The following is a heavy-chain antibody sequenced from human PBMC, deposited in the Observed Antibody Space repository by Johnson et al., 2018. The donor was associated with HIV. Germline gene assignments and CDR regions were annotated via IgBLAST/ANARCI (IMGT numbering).Heavy chain of an antibody. CDR1: GFTFSYYG. CDR2: LKSRTDGETA. CDR3: TTVYCSSTSCYSYAFEI. J-gene: IGHJ3*02. Sequence: VQLVESGGGVVQPGKSLRLSCAASGFTFSYYGMHWVRQAPGKGLEWVGRLKSRTDGETADYAAPVKGRFTISRDDSKNTLYLQMNSLKIEDTAVYYCTTVYCSSTSCYSYAFEIWGQGTMVTVSS. V-gene: IGHV3-15*01. D-gene: IGHD2-2*01.